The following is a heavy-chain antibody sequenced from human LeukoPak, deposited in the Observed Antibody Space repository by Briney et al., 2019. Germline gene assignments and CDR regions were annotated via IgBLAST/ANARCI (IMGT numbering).Heavy chain of an antibody. CDR1: GGSISGSSYF. CDR3: ARNGDYGDYFDY. V-gene: IGHV4-31*03. D-gene: IGHD4-17*01. Sequence: SETLSLTCTVSGGSISGSSYFWGWIRQPPGKGLEWIGYIYYSGSTYYNPSLKSRVTISVDTSKNQFSLKLSSVTAADTAVYYCARNGDYGDYFDYWGQGTLVTVSS. J-gene: IGHJ4*02. CDR2: IYYSGST.